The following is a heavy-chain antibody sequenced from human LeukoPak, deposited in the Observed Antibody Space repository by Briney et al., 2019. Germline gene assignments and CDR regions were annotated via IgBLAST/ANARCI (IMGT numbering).Heavy chain of an antibody. CDR1: GYTFTGYY. Sequence: ASMKASCKASGYTFTGYYMHWVRQAPGQGLEWMGWINPNTGDTDYAQKFQGRVTMTRDTTISTAYMERSRLTFDDTAVYYCASYPRYISSPPFDYWGQGTLVTVSS. CDR2: INPNTGDT. D-gene: IGHD5-12*01. CDR3: ASYPRYISSPPFDY. V-gene: IGHV1-2*02. J-gene: IGHJ4*02.